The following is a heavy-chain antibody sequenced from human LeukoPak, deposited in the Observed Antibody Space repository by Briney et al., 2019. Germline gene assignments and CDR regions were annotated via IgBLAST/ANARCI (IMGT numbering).Heavy chain of an antibody. CDR2: IYYSGST. J-gene: IGHJ4*02. D-gene: IGHD3-22*01. V-gene: IGHV4-59*08. CDR3: ARHLRSYYYDSRWSYFDY. Sequence: PSETLSLTCTVSGGSISSYYWSWIRQPPGKGLEWIGYIYYSGSTNYNPSLKSRVAISVDTSKNQFSLKLSSVTAADTVVYYCARHLRSYYYDSRWSYFDYWGQGALVTVSS. CDR1: GGSISSYY.